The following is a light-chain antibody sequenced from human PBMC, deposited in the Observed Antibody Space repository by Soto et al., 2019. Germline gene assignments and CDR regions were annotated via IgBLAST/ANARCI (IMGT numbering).Light chain of an antibody. CDR3: VAWDDSLSAVV. Sequence: QSVLTQPPSASGTPGQRVIISCSASFNIGTNKVYWYQQLPGTAPKLLIYRNDQRPSGVADRFSGSNSGTSASLAISGLRSEDEADYYCVAWDDSLSAVVFGGGTKLTVL. CDR2: RND. J-gene: IGLJ2*01. CDR1: FNIGTNK. V-gene: IGLV1-47*01.